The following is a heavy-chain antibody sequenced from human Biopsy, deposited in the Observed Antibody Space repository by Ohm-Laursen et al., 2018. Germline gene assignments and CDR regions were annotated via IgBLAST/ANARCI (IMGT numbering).Heavy chain of an antibody. J-gene: IGHJ3*02. Sequence: SETLSLTCIVSGGSISSYYWTWIRQPPGKGLEWIGDVYYSGSTNRNPSLKSRVTILVGTSKNQFSLKLNSVTAADTAVYYCGRREVVITHDAFDTWGQGTMVTVSS. V-gene: IGHV4-59*08. CDR2: VYYSGST. D-gene: IGHD3-22*01. CDR3: GRREVVITHDAFDT. CDR1: GGSISSYY.